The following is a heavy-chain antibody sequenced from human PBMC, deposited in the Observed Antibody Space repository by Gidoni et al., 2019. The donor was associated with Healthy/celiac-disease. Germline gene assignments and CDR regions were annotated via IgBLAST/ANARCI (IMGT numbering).Heavy chain of an antibody. CDR1: GGTFSSYA. V-gene: IGHV1-69*09. Sequence: QVQLVQSGAEVKTPGSSVKVSCKASGGTFSSYAISWVRQAPGQGLEWMGRIIPILGIANYAQKFQGRVTITADKSTSTAYMELSSLRSEDTAVYYCATQIRSRGMVRGVRDPYDAFDIWGQGTMVTVSS. CDR3: ATQIRSRGMVRGVRDPYDAFDI. CDR2: IIPILGIA. D-gene: IGHD3-10*01. J-gene: IGHJ3*02.